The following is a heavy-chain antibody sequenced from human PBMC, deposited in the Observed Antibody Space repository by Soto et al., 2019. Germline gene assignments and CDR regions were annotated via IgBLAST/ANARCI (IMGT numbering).Heavy chain of an antibody. Sequence: EVQLLESGGGLVQPGGSLRLSCADSGFTFSDHYMDCVRQAPGKGLEWVGRVRNRATRYTTEYAASVKGRFTISRDDSKNSLYLQMNSLKIEDTAVSYCAIVWFSFGHDAFDMWGQGTMVTVTS. V-gene: IGHV3-72*01. D-gene: IGHD5-18*01. CDR1: GFTFSDHY. CDR2: VRNRATRYTT. CDR3: AIVWFSFGHDAFDM. J-gene: IGHJ3*02.